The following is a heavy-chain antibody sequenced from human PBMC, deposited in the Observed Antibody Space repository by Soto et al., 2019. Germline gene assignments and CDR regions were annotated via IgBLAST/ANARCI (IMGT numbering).Heavy chain of an antibody. Sequence: GGSLRLSCAASGFTFSSYAMSWVRQAPGKGLEWVSAISGSGGSTYYADSVKGRFTISRDNSKNTLYLQMNSLRAEDTAVYYCAKERSRFGELPAYFGYWGQGTLVTVSS. CDR3: AKERSRFGELPAYFGY. D-gene: IGHD3-10*01. V-gene: IGHV3-23*01. CDR1: GFTFSSYA. CDR2: ISGSGGST. J-gene: IGHJ4*02.